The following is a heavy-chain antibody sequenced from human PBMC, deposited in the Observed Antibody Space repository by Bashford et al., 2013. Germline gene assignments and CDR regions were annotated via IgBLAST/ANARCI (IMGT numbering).Heavy chain of an antibody. Sequence: SGESLKISCKGSGYTFSTYWIGWVRQMPGKGLEWMGIIYPGDSDTRYSPSFQGQVTISADKSISTAYLQWSSLKASDTAMYYCARHGLMGRPRYWFDPWGQGTLVTVSS. J-gene: IGHJ5*02. V-gene: IGHV5-51*01. CDR1: GYTFSTYW. D-gene: IGHD2-8*01. CDR3: ARHGLMGRPRYWFDP. CDR2: IYPGDSDT.